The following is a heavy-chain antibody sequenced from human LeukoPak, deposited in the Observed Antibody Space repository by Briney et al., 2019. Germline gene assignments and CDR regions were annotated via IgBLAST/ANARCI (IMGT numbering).Heavy chain of an antibody. CDR1: GFTFSSYS. V-gene: IGHV3-21*01. D-gene: IGHD4-17*01. CDR2: ISSSSYI. J-gene: IGHJ4*02. Sequence: GGSLRLSCAASGFTFSSYSINWVRQAPGKGLEWVSSISSSSYIYYADSVKGRFTISRGHAKNSLYLQMNSLRAEDTAVYYCARDSRLGEMFIDYWGQGTLVTVSS. CDR3: ARDSRLGEMFIDY.